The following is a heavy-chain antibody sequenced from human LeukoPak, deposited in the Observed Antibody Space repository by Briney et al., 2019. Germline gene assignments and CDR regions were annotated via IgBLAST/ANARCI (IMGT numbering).Heavy chain of an antibody. V-gene: IGHV1-69*06. J-gene: IGHJ4*02. D-gene: IGHD3-16*01. CDR3: ARDNDSRDPPHFDY. CDR2: IIPIFGTT. Sequence: SVKVSCKASGYTFTGYYIHWVRQAPGQGLEWMGGIIPIFGTTNYARKFRGRVTLTADKSTRTAYMELSSLRSEDTAVYYCARDNDSRDPPHFDYWGQGTLVTVSS. CDR1: GYTFTGYY.